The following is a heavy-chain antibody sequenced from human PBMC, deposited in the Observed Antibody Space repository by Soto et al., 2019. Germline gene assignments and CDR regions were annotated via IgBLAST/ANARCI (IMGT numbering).Heavy chain of an antibody. CDR3: ATDRHAVYTVTTLHYTYGGMDV. Sequence: GGSLRLSCAASGFTFSSYSMHWVRQAPGKGLEWVSSISSGGSNKYYADSVKGRFTISRDNAKNTLYLQMNSLRAEDTAVYYCATDRHAVYTVTTLHYTYGGMDVWGQGTTVTVSS. CDR2: ISSGGSNK. V-gene: IGHV3-30*02. D-gene: IGHD4-4*01. CDR1: GFTFSSYS. J-gene: IGHJ6*02.